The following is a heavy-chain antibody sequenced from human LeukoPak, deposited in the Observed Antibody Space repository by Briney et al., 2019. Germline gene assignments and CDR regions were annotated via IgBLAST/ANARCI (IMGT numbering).Heavy chain of an antibody. CDR1: GGSINSYY. D-gene: IGHD2-2*01. V-gene: IGHV4-59*12. Sequence: PSETLSLTCTVSGGSINSYYWSWIRQPPGKGLEWIGYIYYSGTTNYNPSLKSRITISVDTSKNQFSLKLNSVTAADTAVYYCAREYRNNWFDPWGQGTLVTVSS. J-gene: IGHJ5*02. CDR3: AREYRNNWFDP. CDR2: IYYSGTT.